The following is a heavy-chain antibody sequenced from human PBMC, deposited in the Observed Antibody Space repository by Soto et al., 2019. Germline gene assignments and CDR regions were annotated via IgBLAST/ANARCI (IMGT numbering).Heavy chain of an antibody. J-gene: IGHJ4*02. D-gene: IGHD3-16*01. CDR2: IKSKAHGGTT. V-gene: IGHV3-15*01. CDR1: GSTFSNAW. CDR3: STYDYIWGGEIYRWAY. Sequence: EVQLVESGGDLVKPGGSLRLSCAASGSTFSNAWMSWVRQAPGGGLEWVARIKSKAHGGTTDYAAPVEGRFTISRDESKNILYLQMNSLKSEDTAMYYCSTYDYIWGGEIYRWAYWGQGTLVTVSS.